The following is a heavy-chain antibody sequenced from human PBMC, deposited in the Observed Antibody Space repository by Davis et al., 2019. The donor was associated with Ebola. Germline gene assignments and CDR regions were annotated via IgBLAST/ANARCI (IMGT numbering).Heavy chain of an antibody. V-gene: IGHV1-2*02. Sequence: ASVKVSCKASGYTFTGYYMHWVRQAPGQGLEWMGWINPNSGGTNYAQKFQGRVTMTRDTSISTAYMELSRLRSDDTAVYYCARVTDTAMVVDYYYGMDVWGQGTTVTVSS. CDR2: INPNSGGT. CDR1: GYTFTGYY. J-gene: IGHJ6*02. D-gene: IGHD5-18*01. CDR3: ARVTDTAMVVDYYYGMDV.